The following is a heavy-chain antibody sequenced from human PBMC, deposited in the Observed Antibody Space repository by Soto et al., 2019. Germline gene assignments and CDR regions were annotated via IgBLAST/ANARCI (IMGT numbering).Heavy chain of an antibody. CDR2: ISYDGSNK. J-gene: IGHJ4*02. V-gene: IGHV3-30-3*01. Sequence: PKGSLRLSCAASGFTFRDYYMSWIRQAPGKGLELVAVISYDGSNKYYADSVKGRFTISRDNSKNTLYLQMNSLRAEDTAVYYCARDGHSGYGRWAFFDYWGQGTLVNVSS. CDR3: ARDGHSGYGRWAFFDY. D-gene: IGHD5-12*01. CDR1: GFTFRDYY.